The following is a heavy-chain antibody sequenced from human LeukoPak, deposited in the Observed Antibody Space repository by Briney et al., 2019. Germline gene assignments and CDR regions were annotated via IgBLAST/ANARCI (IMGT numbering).Heavy chain of an antibody. CDR3: ARDPLEWSENYFDY. CDR2: ISAYNGNT. CDR1: GYTFTSYG. V-gene: IGHV1-18*01. J-gene: IGHJ4*02. D-gene: IGHD3-3*01. Sequence: GASVKDSRKAPGYTFTSYGISWVRQAPGQGLEWMGWISAYNGNTNYAQKLQGRVTMTTDTSTSTAYMELRSLRSDDTAVYYCARDPLEWSENYFDYWGQGTLVTVSS.